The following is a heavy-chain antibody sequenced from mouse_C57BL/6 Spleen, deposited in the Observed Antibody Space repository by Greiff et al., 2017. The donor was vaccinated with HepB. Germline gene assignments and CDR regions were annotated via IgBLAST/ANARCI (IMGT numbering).Heavy chain of an antibody. CDR2: ISYDGSN. V-gene: IGHV3-6*01. J-gene: IGHJ2*01. CDR3: ARDGGGPDY. CDR1: GYSITSGYY. Sequence: EVQRVESGPGLVKPSQSLSLTCSVTGYSITSGYYWNWIRQFPGNKLEWMGYISYDGSNNYNPSLKNRISITRDTSKNQFFLKLNSVTTEDTATYYCARDGGGPDYWGQGTTLTVSS. D-gene: IGHD1-1*02.